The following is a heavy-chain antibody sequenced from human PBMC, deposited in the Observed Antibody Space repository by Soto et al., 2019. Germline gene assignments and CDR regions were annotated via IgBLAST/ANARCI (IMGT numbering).Heavy chain of an antibody. CDR1: GYTFTSYG. CDR2: ISAHNGNT. CDR3: ANDSSWYPTGWFDP. Sequence: QVQLVQSGAEVKKPGASVKVSCKASGYTFTSYGISWVRQAPGQGLEWMGWISAHNGNTNYAQKLQGRVTMTTDTYTSTAYMELRSLTSDDTAVYYCANDSSWYPTGWFDPWGQGTLVTVSS. J-gene: IGHJ5*02. V-gene: IGHV1-18*01. D-gene: IGHD6-13*01.